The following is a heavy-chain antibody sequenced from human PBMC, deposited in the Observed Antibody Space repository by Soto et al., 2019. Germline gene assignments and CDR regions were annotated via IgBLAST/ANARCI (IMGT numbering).Heavy chain of an antibody. J-gene: IGHJ4*02. CDR1: GGSISSGGYY. CDR2: IYYSGST. V-gene: IGHV4-31*03. CDR3: ATHVEDSSGYYYRDY. D-gene: IGHD3-22*01. Sequence: QVQLQESGPGLVKPSQTLSLTCTVSGGSISSGGYYWSWIRQHPGKGLEWIGYIYYSGSTYYNPSLNSRVTISVDTSKNQFSLKLSSVTAADTAVYYCATHVEDSSGYYYRDYWGQGTLVTVSS.